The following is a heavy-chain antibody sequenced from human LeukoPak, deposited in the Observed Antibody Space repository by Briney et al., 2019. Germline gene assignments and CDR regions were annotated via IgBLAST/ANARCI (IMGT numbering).Heavy chain of an antibody. D-gene: IGHD2-15*01. V-gene: IGHV4-4*07. CDR2: IYTSGST. CDR1: GGSISSYY. Sequence: PSETLSLTCTVSGGSISSYYWSWIRQPAGKGLEWIGRIYTSGSTNCNPSLKSRVTISVDKSKNQFSLKLSSVTAADTAVYYCARVYCSGGSCYFDYWGQGTLVTVSS. CDR3: ARVYCSGGSCYFDY. J-gene: IGHJ4*02.